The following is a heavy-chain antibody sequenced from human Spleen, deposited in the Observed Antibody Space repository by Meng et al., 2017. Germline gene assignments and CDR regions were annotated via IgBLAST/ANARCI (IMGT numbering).Heavy chain of an antibody. CDR1: GFTFSSYA. Sequence: GESLKISCAASGFTFSSYAMHWVRQAPGKGLEWVAVISYDGSNKYYADSVKGRFTISRDNAKDTLYLQMDNLRAEDTAIYYCAPRVDTYMIYWGQGTLVTVSS. CDR3: APRVDTYMIY. D-gene: IGHD5-18*01. V-gene: IGHV3-30*04. J-gene: IGHJ4*02. CDR2: ISYDGSNK.